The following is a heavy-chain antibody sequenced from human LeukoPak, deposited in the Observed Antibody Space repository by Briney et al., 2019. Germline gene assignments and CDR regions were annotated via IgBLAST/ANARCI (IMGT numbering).Heavy chain of an antibody. D-gene: IGHD3-16*02. Sequence: GGTLRLSCAASGFTFRNYGMNWVRQAPGKGLEWVAFIRYDGSNKYYADSVKGRFTISRDNSKNTLYLQMNSLRAEDTAVYYCAKEDYDYVWGSYRPNPVDYWGQGTLVTVSS. CDR3: AKEDYDYVWGSYRPNPVDY. J-gene: IGHJ4*02. V-gene: IGHV3-30*02. CDR1: GFTFRNYG. CDR2: IRYDGSNK.